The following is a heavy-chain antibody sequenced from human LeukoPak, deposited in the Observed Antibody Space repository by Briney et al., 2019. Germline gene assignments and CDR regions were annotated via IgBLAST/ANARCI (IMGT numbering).Heavy chain of an antibody. Sequence: GGSLRLSCAASGFTFDDYTMHWVRQAPGKGLEWVSLISWDGGSTYYADSVKGRFTISRDNSKNSLYLQMNSLRTEDTALYYCAKDGGYCSSTSCSRPNYYMDVWGKGTTVTVSS. D-gene: IGHD2-2*01. CDR2: ISWDGGST. V-gene: IGHV3-43*01. CDR1: GFTFDDYT. J-gene: IGHJ6*03. CDR3: AKDGGYCSSTSCSRPNYYMDV.